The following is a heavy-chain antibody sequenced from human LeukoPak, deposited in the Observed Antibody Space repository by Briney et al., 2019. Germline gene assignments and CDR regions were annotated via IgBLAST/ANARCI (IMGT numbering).Heavy chain of an antibody. CDR1: GFTFSSYA. CDR3: AKDRSIGTYYTFDS. Sequence: HPGGSLRLSCAASGFTFSSYAMSWVRQAPGKGLEWVSAISGSGGSTYYADSVKGRFTISRDNSKNTLYLQMSSLTAKDTAVYYCAKDRSIGTYYTFDSWGQGTLVTVSS. V-gene: IGHV3-23*01. D-gene: IGHD1-26*01. J-gene: IGHJ4*02. CDR2: ISGSGGST.